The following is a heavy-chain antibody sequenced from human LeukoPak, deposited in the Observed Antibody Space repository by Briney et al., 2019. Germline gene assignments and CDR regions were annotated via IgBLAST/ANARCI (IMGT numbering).Heavy chain of an antibody. Sequence: PGGSLTLSCAASGFTFSSYAMSWVRQAPGKGLEWVSVIYSGGSTYYADSVKGRFTISRDNSKNTLYLQMNSLRAEDTAVYYCARDPPPGSYYDSSGYYYSGPWGQGTLVTVSS. CDR2: IYSGGST. J-gene: IGHJ5*02. CDR3: ARDPPPGSYYDSSGYYYSGP. D-gene: IGHD3-22*01. CDR1: GFTFSSYA. V-gene: IGHV3-53*01.